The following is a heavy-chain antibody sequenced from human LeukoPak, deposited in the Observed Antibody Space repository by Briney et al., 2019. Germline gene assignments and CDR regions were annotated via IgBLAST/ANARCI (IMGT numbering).Heavy chain of an antibody. CDR1: GYTFTSYA. CDR2: INTNTGSP. CDR3: ARKSVTMFRGVIPGGMDV. V-gene: IGHV7-4-1*02. J-gene: IGHJ6*02. Sequence: ASVKVSCKASGYTFTSYAMNWVRQAPGQGLEWMGWINTNTGSPTYAQGFTGRFVFSLDTSVSTAYLQISSLKAEDTAVYYCARKSVTMFRGVIPGGMDVWGQGTTVTVSS. D-gene: IGHD3-10*01.